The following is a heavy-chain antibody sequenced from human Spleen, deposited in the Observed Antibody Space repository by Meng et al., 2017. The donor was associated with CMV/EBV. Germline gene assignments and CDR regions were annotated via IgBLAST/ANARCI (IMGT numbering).Heavy chain of an antibody. Sequence: SETLSLTCAVSDGSISNYYWSWIRQSPGKGLEWIGYIYYSGSTNYNPSLKSRVTVSVDTSKNQFSLKLTSVTAADTAIYYCARGRYLEWLGGTWFDSWGQGTLVTVSS. D-gene: IGHD3-3*01. V-gene: IGHV4-59*01. J-gene: IGHJ5*01. CDR2: IYYSGST. CDR3: ARGRYLEWLGGTWFDS. CDR1: DGSISNYY.